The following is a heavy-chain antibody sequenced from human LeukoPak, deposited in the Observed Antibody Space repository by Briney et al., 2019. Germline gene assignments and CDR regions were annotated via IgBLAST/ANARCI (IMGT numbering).Heavy chain of an antibody. V-gene: IGHV3-21*01. CDR3: ASSDYVWGKPFYFDY. CDR1: GFTFSLYS. Sequence: GGSLRLSCAASGFTFSLYSMVWVRQAPGKGLEWVSSISVTSSDIYYAASVKGRFIISRDNAKNSLNLQMNSLRPEDTAVYYCASSDYVWGKPFYFDYWGQGTLVTVSS. D-gene: IGHD3-16*01. CDR2: ISVTSSDI. J-gene: IGHJ4*02.